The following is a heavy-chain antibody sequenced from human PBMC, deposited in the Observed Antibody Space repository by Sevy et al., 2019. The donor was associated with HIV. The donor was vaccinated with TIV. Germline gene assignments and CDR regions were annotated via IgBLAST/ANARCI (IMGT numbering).Heavy chain of an antibody. D-gene: IGHD3-16*02. CDR3: ARAGRLRLGELSSGPDY. J-gene: IGHJ4*02. CDR2: ISYDGNK. CDR1: GFNFNTYG. Sequence: GGSLRLSCTASGFNFNTYGMHWVRQAPGKGLEWLAIISYDGNKYYADSVEGRFTISRDNSRNTLYLHMNSLRTEDTAVFHCARAGRLRLGELSSGPDYWGPGTLVTVSS. V-gene: IGHV3-30*03.